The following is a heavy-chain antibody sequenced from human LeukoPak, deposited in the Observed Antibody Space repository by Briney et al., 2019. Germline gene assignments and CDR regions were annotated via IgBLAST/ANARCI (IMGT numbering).Heavy chain of an antibody. D-gene: IGHD4-17*01. J-gene: IGHJ4*02. CDR3: ARAGKMTTVDY. Sequence: SETPSLTCTVSGGSISSNSYYWSWIRQPAGKGLEWIGRIYTSGSTNYNPSLKSRVTISVDTSKNQFSLKLSSVTAADTAVYYCARAGKMTTVDYWGQGTLVTVSS. V-gene: IGHV4-61*02. CDR2: IYTSGST. CDR1: GGSISSNSYY.